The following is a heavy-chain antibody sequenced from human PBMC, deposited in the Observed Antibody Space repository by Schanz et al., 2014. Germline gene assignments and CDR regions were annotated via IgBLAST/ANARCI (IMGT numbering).Heavy chain of an antibody. Sequence: EVQLVESGGALVQPGGSLRLSCTASGFTFSDYWLSWVRQAPGKGPEWVANIKHDGSVKDYVDSVEGRFTISRDNAKRSLFRQMNSLRGEATAVYFCVSQTGSPTDWGQGTLVTVSS. CDR1: GFTFSDYW. V-gene: IGHV3-7*02. CDR3: VSQTGSPTD. J-gene: IGHJ4*02. D-gene: IGHD6-13*01. CDR2: IKHDGSVK.